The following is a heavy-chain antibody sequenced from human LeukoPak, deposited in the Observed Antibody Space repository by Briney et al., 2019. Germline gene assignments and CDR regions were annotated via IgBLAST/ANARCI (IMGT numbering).Heavy chain of an antibody. V-gene: IGHV3-30*18. CDR3: AKDRGSYGGDY. CDR1: GFTFRNYG. CDR2: ISYDGSNK. J-gene: IGHJ4*02. D-gene: IGHD1-26*01. Sequence: PGRSLRLSCAASGFTFRNYGMHWVRQAPGKGLEWVAVISYDGSNKYYADSVKGRFTISRDNSKNTLYLQMNSLRAEDTAVYYCAKDRGSYGGDYWGQGTLVTVSS.